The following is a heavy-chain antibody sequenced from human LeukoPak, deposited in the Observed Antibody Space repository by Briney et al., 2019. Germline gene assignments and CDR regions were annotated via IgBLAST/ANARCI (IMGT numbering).Heavy chain of an antibody. D-gene: IGHD1-1*01. J-gene: IGHJ5*02. CDR2: IYWDVDK. V-gene: IGHV2-5*02. CDR3: AHSIDHWNDGGWFDP. Sequence: SGPTLVKPTQTLTLTCTLSGFSLSTSGVGVGWIRQPPGKALEWLALIYWDVDKRYSPSLKSRLTITKDTSKNQVVLTMTNMDPVDTATYYCAHSIDHWNDGGWFDPWGQGTLVTVSS. CDR1: GFSLSTSGVG.